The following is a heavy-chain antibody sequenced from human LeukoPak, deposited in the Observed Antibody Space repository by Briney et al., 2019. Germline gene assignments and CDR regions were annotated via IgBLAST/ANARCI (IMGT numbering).Heavy chain of an antibody. CDR2: ISSSGST. D-gene: IGHD2-15*01. CDR3: ARARGERYCSGGSCYSVRYFDY. CDR1: GDSISSGDYY. J-gene: IGHJ4*02. V-gene: IGHV4-61*02. Sequence: PSETLSLTCTVSGDSISSGDYYWSWIRQPAGKGLEWIGRISSSGSTNYNPSLKSRVTISVDTSKNQFSLKLSSVTAADTAVYFCARARGERYCSGGSCYSVRYFDYWGQGALVTVSS.